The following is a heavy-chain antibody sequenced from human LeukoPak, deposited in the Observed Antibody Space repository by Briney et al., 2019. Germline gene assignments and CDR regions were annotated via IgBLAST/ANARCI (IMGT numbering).Heavy chain of an antibody. J-gene: IGHJ4*02. CDR2: ISSSSSYI. Sequence: GGSLRLSCAASGFTFSRNSMNWVRQAPGRGLEWVSSISSSSSYIYYADSVKGRFTISRDNSKNTLFLQMNSLRAEDTAVYYCATDWGSLFDYWGQGTLVTVSS. CDR3: ATDWGSLFDY. D-gene: IGHD3-16*01. CDR1: GFTFSRNS. V-gene: IGHV3-21*01.